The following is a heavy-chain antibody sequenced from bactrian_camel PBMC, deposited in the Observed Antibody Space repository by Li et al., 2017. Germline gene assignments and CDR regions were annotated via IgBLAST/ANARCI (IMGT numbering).Heavy chain of an antibody. V-gene: IGHV3S53*01. CDR1: GATFDEPD. D-gene: IGHD1*01. CDR2: IDVDGST. Sequence: QVQLVDSGGGSVQAGESLRLSCTASGATFDEPDMGWYRQAPGKEREGVALIDVDGSTIYEDFVRGRFTISQDNAKNTLYLQMNSLKPEDTAMYYCAADDRQCIGYNPVDFSCWGQGTQVTVS. CDR3: AADDRQCIGYNPVDFSC. J-gene: IGHJ4*01.